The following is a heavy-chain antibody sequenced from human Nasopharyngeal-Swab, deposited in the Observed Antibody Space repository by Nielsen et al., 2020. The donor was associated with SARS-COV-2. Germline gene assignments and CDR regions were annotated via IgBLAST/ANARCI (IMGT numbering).Heavy chain of an antibody. Sequence: SETLSLTCTVSGGSISSGGYYWSWIRQPPGKGLEWIGSISSRGSTYYNPSLKSRVTISVDTPKNQFSLKLSSVTAADTAVYYCVRHTDNSGYDSWGQGTLVTVSS. V-gene: IGHV4-39*01. CDR2: ISSRGST. D-gene: IGHD3-22*01. J-gene: IGHJ4*02. CDR3: VRHTDNSGYDS. CDR1: GGSISSGGYY.